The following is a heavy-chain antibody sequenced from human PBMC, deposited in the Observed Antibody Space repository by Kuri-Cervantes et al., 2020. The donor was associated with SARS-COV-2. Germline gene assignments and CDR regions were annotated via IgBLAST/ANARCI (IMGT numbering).Heavy chain of an antibody. D-gene: IGHD6-19*01. CDR1: GGSISSYY. CDR3: ARHMAGAHDAFDI. J-gene: IGHJ3*02. V-gene: IGHV4-59*08. Sequence: GSLRLSCTVSGGSISSYYWSWIRQPPGKGLEWIGYIYYSGSTNYNPSLKSRVTISVDTSKNQFSLKLGSVTAADTAVYYCARHMAGAHDAFDIWGQGTMVTVSS. CDR2: IYYSGST.